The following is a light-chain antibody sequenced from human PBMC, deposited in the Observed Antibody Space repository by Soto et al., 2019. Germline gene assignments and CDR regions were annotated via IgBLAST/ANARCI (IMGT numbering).Light chain of an antibody. CDR1: QSVNNNF. CDR2: AAS. Sequence: EIVLTQSPGTLSLSPVERVTLSCRASQSVNNNFLSWYQQKPGQAPRLLIYAASSGATGIPDRFSGSGPGTDFTLTINRLEPEDFVVYYCQYYGNSRITFGQGTRLEIK. V-gene: IGKV3-20*01. CDR3: QYYGNSRIT. J-gene: IGKJ5*01.